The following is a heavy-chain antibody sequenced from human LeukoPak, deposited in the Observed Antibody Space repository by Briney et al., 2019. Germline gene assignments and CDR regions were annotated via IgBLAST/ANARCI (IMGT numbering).Heavy chain of an antibody. D-gene: IGHD6-13*01. CDR2: ISWNSGSI. CDR1: GFTFDDYA. J-gene: IGHJ4*02. V-gene: IGHV3-9*01. CDR3: AKGGDSSWYEYYFDY. Sequence: ALRLSCAASGFTFDDYAMHWVRQAPGKGLEWVSGISWNSGSIGYADSVKGRLTISRDNAKNSLYLQMNSLRAEDTALYYCAKGGDSSWYEYYFDYWGQGTLVTVSS.